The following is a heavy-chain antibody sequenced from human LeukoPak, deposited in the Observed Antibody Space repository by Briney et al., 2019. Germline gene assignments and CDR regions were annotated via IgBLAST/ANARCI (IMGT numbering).Heavy chain of an antibody. CDR3: ARGPDLGVEWLYAFDI. J-gene: IGHJ3*02. V-gene: IGHV3-21*01. CDR2: ISGSSSYI. D-gene: IGHD3-3*01. Sequence: GGSLRLSCAASGFTFSSYSMNWVRQAPGKGLEWVSSISGSSSYIYYADSVKGRSTISRDNAKNSLYLQMNSLRAEDTAVYYCARGPDLGVEWLYAFDIWGQGTMVTVSS. CDR1: GFTFSSYS.